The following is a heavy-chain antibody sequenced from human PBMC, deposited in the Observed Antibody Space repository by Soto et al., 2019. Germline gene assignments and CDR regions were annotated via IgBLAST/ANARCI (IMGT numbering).Heavy chain of an antibody. CDR2: INHSGST. D-gene: IGHD2-21*02. CDR3: ARGVPYCGGDCYAFDI. Sequence: SETLSLTCAVYGGSFSGYYWSWIRQPPGKGLEWIGEINHSGSTNYNPSLKSRVTISVDTSKNQFSLKLSSVTAADTAVYYCARGVPYCGGDCYAFDIWGQGTMVTVSS. J-gene: IGHJ3*02. CDR1: GGSFSGYY. V-gene: IGHV4-34*01.